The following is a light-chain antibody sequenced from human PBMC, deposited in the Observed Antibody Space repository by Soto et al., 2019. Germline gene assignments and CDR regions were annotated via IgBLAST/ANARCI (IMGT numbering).Light chain of an antibody. CDR3: SSYTSSSTYV. CDR2: EVS. J-gene: IGLJ1*01. V-gene: IGLV2-18*02. CDR1: SSDVGSYNR. Sequence: QCVLTNAASGSGSPGEAVTISYTGTSSDVGSYNRVSWYQQPPGTAPKLMIYEVSNRPSGVPDRFSGSKSGNTASLTISGLQAEDEADYYCSSYTSSSTYVFGSGTKVTVL.